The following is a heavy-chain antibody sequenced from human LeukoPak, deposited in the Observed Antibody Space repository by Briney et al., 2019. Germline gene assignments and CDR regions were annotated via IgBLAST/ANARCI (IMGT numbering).Heavy chain of an antibody. CDR3: ARGWASCYDY. J-gene: IGHJ4*02. D-gene: IGHD2-2*01. CDR1: GGSFSGYY. Sequence: SETLSLTCAVYGGSFSGYYWSWIRQPPGKGLEWIGEINHSGSTNYNPSLKSRVTISVDTSKNQFSLKLSSVTAADTAVYYCARGWASCYDYWGQGTLVTVSS. V-gene: IGHV4-34*01. CDR2: INHSGST.